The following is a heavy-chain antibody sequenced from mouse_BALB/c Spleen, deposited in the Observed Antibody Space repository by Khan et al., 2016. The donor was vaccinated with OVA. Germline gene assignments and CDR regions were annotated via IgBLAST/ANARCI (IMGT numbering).Heavy chain of an antibody. CDR2: LWGAGIT. V-gene: IGHV2-6-5*01. J-gene: IGHJ4*01. CDR3: AKVGWSDYYTLDY. CDR1: GFSLSDYG. Sequence: QVQLKESGPGLVAPSQNLSITCTVSGFSLSDYGVSWIRQPPGTGLEWLGVLWGAGITYYNSVLKSLLSLSKDNSKSQVFLKMSSLQSDDTDMYDCAKVGWSDYYTLDYGGQGTSGTVSS.